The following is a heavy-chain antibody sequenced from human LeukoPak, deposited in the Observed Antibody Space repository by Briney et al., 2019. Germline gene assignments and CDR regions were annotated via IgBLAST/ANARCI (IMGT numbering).Heavy chain of an antibody. CDR3: ARHLGYCSGGSCLYYYYMDV. V-gene: IGHV5-51*01. CDR2: IYPGDSDT. Sequence: GESLKISCKGSGYSFTSYWIDWVRQMPGKGLEWMGIIYPGDSDTRDSPSFQGQVAISADKSISTAYLQWSSLKASDTAMYFCARHLGYCSGGSCLYYYYMDVWGKGTTVTVSS. CDR1: GYSFTSYW. D-gene: IGHD2-15*01. J-gene: IGHJ6*03.